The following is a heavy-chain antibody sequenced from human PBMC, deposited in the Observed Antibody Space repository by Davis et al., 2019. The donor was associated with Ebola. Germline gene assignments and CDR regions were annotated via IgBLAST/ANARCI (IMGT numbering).Heavy chain of an antibody. D-gene: IGHD2-8*02. CDR1: GGSISSYY. V-gene: IGHV4-59*01. CDR3: AKGSYCRGGVCYFESGDF. Sequence: SETLSLTCTVSGGSISSYYWSWIRQPPGKGLEWIGYIYYSGSTNYNPSLKSRVTISVDTSKNQFSLKLSSVTAEDTAVYYCAKGSYCRGGVCYFESGDFWGQGTLVIVSS. J-gene: IGHJ4*02. CDR2: IYYSGST.